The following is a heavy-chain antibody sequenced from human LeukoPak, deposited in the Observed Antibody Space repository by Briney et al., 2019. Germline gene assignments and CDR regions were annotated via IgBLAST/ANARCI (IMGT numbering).Heavy chain of an antibody. J-gene: IGHJ4*02. CDR1: GFTFSSYG. CDR2: IWYGGSNK. CDR3: ARNYYDSSGLFDY. V-gene: IGHV3-33*01. Sequence: PGRSLRLSCAASGFTFSSYGMHWVRQAPGKGLEWVAVIWYGGSNKYYADSVKGRFTISRDNSKNTLYLQMNSLRAEDTAVYYCARNYYDSSGLFDYWGQGTLVTVSS. D-gene: IGHD3-22*01.